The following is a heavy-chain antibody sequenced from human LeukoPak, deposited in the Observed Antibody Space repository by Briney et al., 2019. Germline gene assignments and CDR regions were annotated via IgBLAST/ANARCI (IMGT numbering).Heavy chain of an antibody. CDR2: MNSDGKTI. CDR3: ARGNGTPVTTLNYFDY. J-gene: IGHJ4*02. Sequence: GGSLRLSCAASGFTFSSSWMHWGRQAPGKGLVWVSRMNSDGKTINYADSVKGRFTISRDNSKNTLYLQMNSLRAEDTAVYYCARGNGTPVTTLNYFDYWGQGTLVTVSS. V-gene: IGHV3-74*01. D-gene: IGHD4-11*01. CDR1: GFTFSSSW.